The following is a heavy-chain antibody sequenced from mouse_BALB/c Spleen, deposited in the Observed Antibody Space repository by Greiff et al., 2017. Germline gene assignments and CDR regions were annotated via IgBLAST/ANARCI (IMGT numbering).Heavy chain of an antibody. CDR1: GYTFTSYY. CDR3: TRSFHYYGYDYAMDY. Sequence: QVQLQQPGAELVKPGASVKLSCKASGYTFTSYYMYWVKQRPGQGLEWIGGINPSNGGTNFNEKFKSKATLTVDKSSSTAYMQLSSLTSEDSAVYYCTRSFHYYGYDYAMDYWGQGTSVTVSS. D-gene: IGHD1-2*01. J-gene: IGHJ4*01. V-gene: IGHV1S81*02. CDR2: INPSNGGT.